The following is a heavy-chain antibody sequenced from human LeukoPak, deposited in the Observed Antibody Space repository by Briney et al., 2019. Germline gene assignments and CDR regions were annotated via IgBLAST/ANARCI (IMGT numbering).Heavy chain of an antibody. CDR3: ARGVGDFRYDFWSGYYTPYYFDY. CDR1: GYTFTSYD. V-gene: IGHV1-8*03. J-gene: IGHJ4*02. Sequence: ASVKVSCKASGYTFTSYDINCVRQATGQGLEWMGWMNPNSGNTGYAQKFQGRVTITRNTSISTAYMELSSLRSEDTAVYYCARGVGDFRYDFWSGYYTPYYFDYWGQGTLVTVSS. D-gene: IGHD3-3*01. CDR2: MNPNSGNT.